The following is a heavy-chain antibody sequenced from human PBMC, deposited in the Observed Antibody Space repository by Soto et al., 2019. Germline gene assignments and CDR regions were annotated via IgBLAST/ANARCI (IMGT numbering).Heavy chain of an antibody. J-gene: IGHJ4*02. Sequence: EVQLVESGGGLVKPGQSLRLSCTASGFTFGDSGMSWFRQAPGKGLQWVGYIRTTTDGGTTELAASVKGRFTLSRDDSKSIAFLQMDSLKMEDKAVYYCVRDPPPYKYGTRFDYLGQGTLVSVSP. V-gene: IGHV3-49*05. CDR3: VRDPPPYKYGTRFDY. D-gene: IGHD1-20*01. CDR2: IRTTTDGGTT. CDR1: GFTFGDSG.